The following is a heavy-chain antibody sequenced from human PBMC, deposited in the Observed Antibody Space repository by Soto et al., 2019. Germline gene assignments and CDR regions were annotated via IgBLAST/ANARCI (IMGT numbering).Heavy chain of an antibody. J-gene: IGHJ4*02. Sequence: ASVKFSCKAAGYTFTSYGISWVRQAPGQVLECMVWISAYNGDTNYXXKLQGRVXXTTDTSTSTAXMELRXLGCDDTAVXYCARESSGWINQDFDYWRQGTLVTXSS. CDR3: ARESSGWINQDFDY. D-gene: IGHD6-19*01. CDR2: ISAYNGDT. CDR1: GYTFTSYG. V-gene: IGHV1-18*01.